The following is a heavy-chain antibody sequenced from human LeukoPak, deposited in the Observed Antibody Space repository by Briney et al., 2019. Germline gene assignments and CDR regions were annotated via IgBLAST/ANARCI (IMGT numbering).Heavy chain of an antibody. CDR2: INWNGGST. V-gene: IGHV3-20*04. D-gene: IGHD3-10*01. J-gene: IGHJ6*02. CDR1: GFTFDDYG. CDR3: ARVGFGYGGLDV. Sequence: GGSLRLSCVASGFTFDDYGMSWVRQAPGKGPEWVSGINWNGGSTGYADSVKGRFTISRDNAKNTLFLQMSSLRAEDTAVYYCARVGFGYGGLDVWGQGTTVTVSS.